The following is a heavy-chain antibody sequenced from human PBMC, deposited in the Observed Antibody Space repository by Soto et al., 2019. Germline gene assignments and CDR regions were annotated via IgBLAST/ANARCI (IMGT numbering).Heavy chain of an antibody. CDR1: GFSLRGYS. D-gene: IGHD4-17*01. CDR3: ARGAGYGDYGVY. Sequence: EVQLVESGGGFVQPGWSLRLSCAASGFSLRGYSMIWVRQAPGKGLEWVSYISGSGTTIYYADSVKGRFTISRDNAKNSVYLQMNSLGDEDTAVYYCARGAGYGDYGVYRGQGTLVTVSS. J-gene: IGHJ4*02. V-gene: IGHV3-48*02. CDR2: ISGSGTTI.